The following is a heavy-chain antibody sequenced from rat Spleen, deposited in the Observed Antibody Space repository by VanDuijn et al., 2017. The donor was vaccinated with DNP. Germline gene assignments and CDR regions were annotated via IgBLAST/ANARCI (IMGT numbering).Heavy chain of an antibody. CDR2: ISYDGSST. Sequence: EVQLVESGGGLVQPGRSMKLSCAASGFTFSDYAMAWVRQAPKKGLEWVATISYDGSSTYYRDSVKGRFTISRDNAKSTLYLQMESLRSEDTATYYCAKDMNYGGLYAMDAWGQGTSVTVSS. V-gene: IGHV5-7*01. CDR1: GFTFSDYA. D-gene: IGHD1-11*01. J-gene: IGHJ4*01. CDR3: AKDMNYGGLYAMDA.